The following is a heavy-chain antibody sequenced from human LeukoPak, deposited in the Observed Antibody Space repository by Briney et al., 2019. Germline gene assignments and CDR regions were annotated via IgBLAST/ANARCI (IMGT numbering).Heavy chain of an antibody. CDR3: ASSSSLGN. D-gene: IGHD6-6*01. CDR1: GFIFSSYS. J-gene: IGHJ4*02. CDR2: ISTSSSYI. V-gene: IGHV3-21*01. Sequence: GGSLRLSCAASGFIFSSYSMSWVRQAPGKGLEWVSSISTSSSYIYYADSVKGRFTISRDNAKNSLSLQMNSLRAEDTAVYYCASSSSLGNWGQGTLVTVSS.